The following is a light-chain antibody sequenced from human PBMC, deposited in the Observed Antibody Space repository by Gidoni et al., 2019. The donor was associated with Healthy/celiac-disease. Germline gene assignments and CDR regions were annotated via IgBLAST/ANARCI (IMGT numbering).Light chain of an antibody. CDR2: SNN. V-gene: IGLV1-44*01. J-gene: IGLJ2*01. CDR1: SPNTGSNT. Sequence: QSVLPQPPSASGTPGPRVTISCSGSSPNTGSNTVNWYQQLPGTAPKLLIYSNNQRPSGVPDRFSGSKSGTSASLAISGLQAEDEADYYCAAWDDSRNGPRVFGGGTKLTVL. CDR3: AAWDDSRNGPRV.